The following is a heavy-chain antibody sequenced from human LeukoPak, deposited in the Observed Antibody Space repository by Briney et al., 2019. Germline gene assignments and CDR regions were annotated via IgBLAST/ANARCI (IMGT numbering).Heavy chain of an antibody. CDR1: GFTFSSYW. CDR3: ARASVLLWFGELFYNDY. J-gene: IGHJ4*02. CDR2: IKQDGSEK. V-gene: IGHV3-7*01. Sequence: PGGSLRLSCAASGFTFSSYWMSWVRQAPGKGLEWVANIKQDGSEKYYVDSVKGRFTISRDNAKNSLYLQMNSLRAEDTAVYYCARASVLLWFGELFYNDYWRQGTLVTVSS. D-gene: IGHD3-10*01.